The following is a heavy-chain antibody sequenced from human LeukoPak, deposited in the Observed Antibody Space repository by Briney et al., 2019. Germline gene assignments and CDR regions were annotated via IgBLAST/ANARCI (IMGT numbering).Heavy chain of an antibody. CDR2: ISGSGSDL. CDR3: ARSIGYYYTMDV. D-gene: IGHD3-22*01. V-gene: IGHV3-11*01. J-gene: IGHJ6*02. CDR1: GFSFSDYY. Sequence: GGSLRLSCVACGFSFSDYYMSWIRQAPGRGLEWISYISGSGSDLYYADSVKGRFTISRDSANNSLYLQMNSLRAEDTAVYYCARSIGYYYTMDVWGQGTTVTVSS.